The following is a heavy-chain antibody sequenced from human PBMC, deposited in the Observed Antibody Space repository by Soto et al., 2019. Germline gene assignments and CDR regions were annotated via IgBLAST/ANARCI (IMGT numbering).Heavy chain of an antibody. Sequence: GGSLRLSCAASGFTFSSYAMSWVRQAPGKGLEWVSAISGSGGSTYYADSVKGRFTISRDNSKNTLYLQMNSLRAEDTAVYYCAKSPPRYYYGSGSYYSWYFDLWGRGTLVTVSS. CDR3: AKSPPRYYYGSGSYYSWYFDL. V-gene: IGHV3-23*01. D-gene: IGHD3-10*01. J-gene: IGHJ2*01. CDR2: ISGSGGST. CDR1: GFTFSSYA.